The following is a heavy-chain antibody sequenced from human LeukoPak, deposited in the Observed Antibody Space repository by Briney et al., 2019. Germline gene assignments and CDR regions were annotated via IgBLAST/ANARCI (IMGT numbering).Heavy chain of an antibody. J-gene: IGHJ4*02. CDR3: AKVLMLSYFDY. CDR2: ISGSGGST. CDR1: GFTFTKYG. V-gene: IGHV3-23*01. D-gene: IGHD2-8*01. Sequence: GRSLRLSCAASGFTFTKYGIHWVRQAPGKGLEWVSAISGSGGSTYYADSVKGRFTISRDNSKNTLYLQMNSLRAEDTAVYYCAKVLMLSYFDYWGQGTLVTVSS.